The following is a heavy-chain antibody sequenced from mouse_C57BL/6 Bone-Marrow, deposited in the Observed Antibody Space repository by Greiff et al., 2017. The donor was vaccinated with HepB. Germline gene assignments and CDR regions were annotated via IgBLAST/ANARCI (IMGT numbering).Heavy chain of an antibody. D-gene: IGHD1-1*01. CDR2: IYPGDGDT. CDR1: GYAFSSSW. J-gene: IGHJ3*01. CDR3: ARNFYYGSSYGGGFAY. V-gene: IGHV1-82*01. Sequence: QVQLQQSGPELVKPGASVKISCKASGYAFSSSWMNWVKQRPGKGLEWIGRIYPGDGDTNYNGKFKGKATLTADKSSSTAYMQLSSLTSEDSAVYFCARNFYYGSSYGGGFAYWGQGTLVTVSA.